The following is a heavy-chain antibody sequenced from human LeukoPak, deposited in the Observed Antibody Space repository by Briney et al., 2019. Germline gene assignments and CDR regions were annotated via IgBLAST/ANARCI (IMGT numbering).Heavy chain of an antibody. CDR1: GFTFSSYS. J-gene: IGHJ4*02. D-gene: IGHD2-15*01. CDR2: ISSSSSYI. CDR3: ARLNGSSFDY. V-gene: IGHV3-21*01. Sequence: GGTLRLSCAASGFTFSSYSMNWVRQAPGKGLEWVSSISSSSSYIYYAHSVKGRFTISRDNAKHSLHLQMNSLRAEDTAVYYCARLNGSSFDYRGQGTLVTVSS.